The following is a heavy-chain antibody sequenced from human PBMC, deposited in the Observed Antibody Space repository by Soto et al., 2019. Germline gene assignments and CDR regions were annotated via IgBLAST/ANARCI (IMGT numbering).Heavy chain of an antibody. V-gene: IGHV3-23*01. J-gene: IGHJ4*02. CDR1: GFKFSNYA. D-gene: IGHD3-16*01. Sequence: PGGSLRLSCAASGFKFSNYAMSWVRQAPGKGLEWVSLISATGGGTYYADSVKGRFTISRDNSHNTLYLQVHSLTAEDTAVYYCAKDRRAGGNSAFYFDFWGPGAQLTVSS. CDR2: ISATGGGT. CDR3: AKDRRAGGNSAFYFDF.